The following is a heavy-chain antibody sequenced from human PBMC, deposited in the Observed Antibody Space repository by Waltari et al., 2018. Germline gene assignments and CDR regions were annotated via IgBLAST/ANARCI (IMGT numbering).Heavy chain of an antibody. CDR3: ARALSLGGYYEGFDY. D-gene: IGHD3-22*01. CDR1: GYSFSDSY. Sequence: QVQLVESGGDLVRPGGSLSLSCAASGYSFSDSYMGWVRQAPGKGLEWLSYSFSSGSTMYYADSVKGRFTISRDNAKNSLYLQMNSLRAEDTAVYYCARALSLGGYYEGFDYWGQGTLVTVSS. CDR2: SFSSGSTM. J-gene: IGHJ4*02. V-gene: IGHV3-11*01.